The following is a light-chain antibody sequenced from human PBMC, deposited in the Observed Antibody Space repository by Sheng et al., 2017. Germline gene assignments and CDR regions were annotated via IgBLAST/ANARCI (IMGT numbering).Light chain of an antibody. CDR2: SAS. Sequence: DIQMSQSPSSLSASVGDRVTITCRASQNINKYLIWYQQKPGKAPKLLIYSASTLHSGVPSRFSGSGSETDYTLTISVLQPEDVATYYCQQSYSSPPLSFGGGTKVQIK. V-gene: IGKV1-39*01. J-gene: IGKJ4*01. CDR3: QQSYSSPPLS. CDR1: QNINKY.